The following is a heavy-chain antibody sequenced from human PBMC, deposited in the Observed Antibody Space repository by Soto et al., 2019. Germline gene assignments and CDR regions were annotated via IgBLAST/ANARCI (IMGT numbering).Heavy chain of an antibody. V-gene: IGHV3-23*01. CDR3: AKVFSPEGGNYFDH. J-gene: IGHJ4*02. CDR1: GFTFSNYA. Sequence: EVQLLESGGGLVQPGGSLRLSCAASGFTFSNYAMDWVRQAPGKGLEWVSAISNSFSDGNTHYADSVKGRFTISRDNDKNTVFLEMNSLRAEDTAVYYCAKVFSPEGGNYFDHWGQGTXXTVSS. CDR2: ISNSFSDGNT.